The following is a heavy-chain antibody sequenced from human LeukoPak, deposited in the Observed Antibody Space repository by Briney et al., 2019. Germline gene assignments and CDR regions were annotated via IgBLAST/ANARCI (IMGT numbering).Heavy chain of an antibody. CDR1: GFTFSSYG. CDR2: ISYDGSNK. J-gene: IGHJ1*01. D-gene: IGHD3-22*01. CDR3: AKDGYYYDSSGYYSYFQH. V-gene: IGHV3-30*18. Sequence: GGSLRLSCAASGFTFSSYGMHWVRQAPGKGLEWVAVISYDGSNKYYADSVKGRFTISRDNSKNTLYLQMNSLRAEDTAVYYCAKDGYYYDSSGYYSYFQHWGQGTLVTVSP.